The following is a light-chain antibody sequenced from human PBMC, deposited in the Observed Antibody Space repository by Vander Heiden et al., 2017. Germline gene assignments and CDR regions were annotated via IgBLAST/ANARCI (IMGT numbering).Light chain of an antibody. CDR2: TAS. CDR1: QSINSY. CDR3: QQNDSTPLT. V-gene: IGKV1-39*01. J-gene: IGKJ4*01. Sequence: DIQMTQSPSSLSASVGDRVTITCRASQSINSYLNWYQQKPGKAPKLLIYTASNLQSGVPSRFSGSGSGTDFTLTISSLEPEDFATYYCQQNDSTPLTFGGGTKVEIK.